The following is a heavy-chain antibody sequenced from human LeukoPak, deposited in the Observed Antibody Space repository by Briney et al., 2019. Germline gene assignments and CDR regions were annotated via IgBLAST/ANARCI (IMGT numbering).Heavy chain of an antibody. CDR2: ISAYNGNT. Sequence: ASVKVSCKASGYTFTSYGISWVRQAPGQGLEWMGWISAYNGNTNYAQKLQGRVTTTTDTSTSTAYMELRSLRSDDTAMYYCAKHILTGPDDAFDIWGQGTMVTVSS. V-gene: IGHV1-18*01. D-gene: IGHD3-9*01. J-gene: IGHJ3*02. CDR3: AKHILTGPDDAFDI. CDR1: GYTFTSYG.